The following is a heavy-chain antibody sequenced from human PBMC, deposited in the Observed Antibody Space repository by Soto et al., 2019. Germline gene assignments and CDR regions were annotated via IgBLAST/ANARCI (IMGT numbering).Heavy chain of an antibody. D-gene: IGHD3-3*01. Sequence: QVQLVQSGAEVKKPGASVKVSCKASGYTFTSYDINWVRQATGQGLEWMGWMNPNSGNTGYAQKFQGRVTMTRNTSISTAYMELSSLRSEDTAVYYCARVGITIFGVVTHYDYYYYMDVWGKGTTVTVSS. J-gene: IGHJ6*03. CDR2: MNPNSGNT. CDR1: GYTFTSYD. CDR3: ARVGITIFGVVTHYDYYYYMDV. V-gene: IGHV1-8*01.